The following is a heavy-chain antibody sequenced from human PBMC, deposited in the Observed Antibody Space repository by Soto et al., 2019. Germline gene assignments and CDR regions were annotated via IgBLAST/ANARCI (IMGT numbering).Heavy chain of an antibody. V-gene: IGHV1-2*02. D-gene: IGHD4-17*01. Sequence: ASVEVSCKASGYTFTDYYMHWVRQAHRQGLEWMGWINPASGGTKYTQKFQGRVTMTRDTSISTVYKELSRLRSDDTAVYYGASTVRDYNLECWDQGTLVAVSS. CDR1: GYTFTDYY. J-gene: IGHJ4*01. CDR3: ASTVRDYNLEC. CDR2: INPASGGT.